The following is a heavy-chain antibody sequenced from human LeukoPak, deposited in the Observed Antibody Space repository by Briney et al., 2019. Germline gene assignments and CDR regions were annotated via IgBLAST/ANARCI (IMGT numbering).Heavy chain of an antibody. CDR1: GGSISSSSYY. D-gene: IGHD1-1*01. J-gene: IGHJ4*02. V-gene: IGHV4-39*01. CDR3: ASATGTSPFSFDY. Sequence: SETLSLTCTVSGGSISSSSYYWGWIRQPPGKGLEWIGSIYYSGSTYYNPSLKSRVTISVDTSKNQFSLKLSSVTAADTAVYYCASATGTSPFSFDYWGQGTLVTVSS. CDR2: IYYSGST.